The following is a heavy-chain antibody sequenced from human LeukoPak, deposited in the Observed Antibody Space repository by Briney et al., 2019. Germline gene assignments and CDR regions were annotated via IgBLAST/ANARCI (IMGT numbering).Heavy chain of an antibody. Sequence: SETLSLTCTVSGASISSSIYDWGWIRQPPVKGLEWIGYIYYSGSTYYNPSLKSRVTISVDTSKNQFSLKLSSVTAADTAVYYCAHRSWYLGLDYWGQRTLVTVSS. CDR2: IYYSGST. V-gene: IGHV4-39*07. D-gene: IGHD6-13*01. J-gene: IGHJ4*02. CDR1: GASISSSIYD. CDR3: AHRSWYLGLDY.